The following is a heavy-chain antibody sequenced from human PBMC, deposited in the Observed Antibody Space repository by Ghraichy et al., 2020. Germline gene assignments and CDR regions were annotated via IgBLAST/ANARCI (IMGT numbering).Heavy chain of an antibody. CDR3: AKDTRDLLRFLEWLLPHYYYYGMDV. CDR1: GFTFSSYG. D-gene: IGHD3-3*01. CDR2: ISYDGSNK. Sequence: GGSLRLSCAASGFTFSSYGMHWVRQAPGKGLEWVAVISYDGSNKYYADSVKGRFTISRDNSKNTLYLQMNSLRAEDTAVYYCAKDTRDLLRFLEWLLPHYYYYGMDVWGQGTTVTVSS. V-gene: IGHV3-30*18. J-gene: IGHJ6*02.